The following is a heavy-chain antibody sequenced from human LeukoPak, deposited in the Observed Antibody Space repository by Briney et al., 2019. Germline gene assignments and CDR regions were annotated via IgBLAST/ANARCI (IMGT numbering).Heavy chain of an antibody. CDR3: ARAYSSSSGRDAFDS. CDR1: GFTFNSYN. Sequence: GGSLRLSCAASGFTFNSYNMNWVRQAPGKGLEWVSYISSSSSTIYYADSVKGRFTISRDSAKTSLFLQMSSLRDEDTAVYYCARAYSSSSGRDAFDSWGLGTLVTVSS. D-gene: IGHD6-6*01. J-gene: IGHJ3*02. CDR2: ISSSSSTI. V-gene: IGHV3-48*02.